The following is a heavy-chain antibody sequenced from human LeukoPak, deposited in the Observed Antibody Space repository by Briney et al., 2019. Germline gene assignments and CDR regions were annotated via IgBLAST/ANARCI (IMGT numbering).Heavy chain of an antibody. J-gene: IGHJ4*02. CDR3: AREASSWYSFKDY. CDR1: GFTFSSYE. V-gene: IGHV3-48*03. D-gene: IGHD6-13*01. CDR2: ISSSGSTI. Sequence: SGGSLRLSCAASGFTFSSYEMNWVRQAPGKGLEWVSYISSSGSTIYYADSVKGRFTIPRDNAKNSLYLQMNSLRAEDTAVYYCAREASSWYSFKDYWGQGTLVTVSS.